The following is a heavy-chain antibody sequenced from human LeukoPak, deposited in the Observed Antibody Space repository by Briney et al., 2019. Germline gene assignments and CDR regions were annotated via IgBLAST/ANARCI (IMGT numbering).Heavy chain of an antibody. V-gene: IGHV1-2*02. CDR3: ARVPYSGIAAAGPTPKTFDY. CDR2: INPNSGGT. Sequence: GASVKVSCKASGYTFTGYYMHWVRQAPGQGLEWMGWINPNSGGTNYAQKFQGRVTMTRDTSISTAYMELSRLRSDDTAVYYCARVPYSGIAAAGPTPKTFDYWGQGTLVTVSS. CDR1: GYTFTGYY. D-gene: IGHD6-13*01. J-gene: IGHJ4*02.